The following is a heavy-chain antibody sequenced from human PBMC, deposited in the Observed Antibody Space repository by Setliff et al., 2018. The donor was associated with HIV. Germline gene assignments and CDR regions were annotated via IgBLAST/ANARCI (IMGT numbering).Heavy chain of an antibody. Sequence: LRLSCTASGFTFGDYAMSWVRQAPGKGLEWVGFIRSKAYGGTTEYAVSVKGRFTISRDDSKSIAYLQMNSLKTEDTAVYYCTRVDIVATGATDIWGQGTMVTVSS. D-gene: IGHD5-12*01. CDR1: GFTFGDYA. V-gene: IGHV3-49*04. CDR3: TRVDIVATGATDI. CDR2: IRSKAYGGTT. J-gene: IGHJ3*02.